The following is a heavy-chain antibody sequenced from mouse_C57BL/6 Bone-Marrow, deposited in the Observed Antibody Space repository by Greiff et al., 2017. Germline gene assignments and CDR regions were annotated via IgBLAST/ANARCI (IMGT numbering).Heavy chain of an antibody. D-gene: IGHD1-1*01. CDR1: GYAFSSSW. J-gene: IGHJ2*01. CDR2: IYPGDGDT. V-gene: IGHV1-82*01. Sequence: VKLQESGPELVKPGASVKISCKASGYAFSSSWMNWVKQRPGKGLEWIGRIYPGDGDTNYNGKFKGKATLTADKSSSTAYMQLSSLTSEDSAVYFCASRHYYGSSGDYWGQGTTLTVSS. CDR3: ASRHYYGSSGDY.